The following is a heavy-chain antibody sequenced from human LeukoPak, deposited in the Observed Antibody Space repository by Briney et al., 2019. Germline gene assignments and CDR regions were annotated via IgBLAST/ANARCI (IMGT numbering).Heavy chain of an antibody. CDR2: ISSSSSYI. CDR1: GFTFSSHG. Sequence: GETLRLSCAASGFTFSSHGMNWVRQAPGKGLEWVSSISSSSSYIYYADSVKGRFTISRDNAKNSLYLQMNSLRAEDTAVYYCARDLGRPYYFDYWGQGTLVTVSS. V-gene: IGHV3-21*01. CDR3: ARDLGRPYYFDY. J-gene: IGHJ4*02.